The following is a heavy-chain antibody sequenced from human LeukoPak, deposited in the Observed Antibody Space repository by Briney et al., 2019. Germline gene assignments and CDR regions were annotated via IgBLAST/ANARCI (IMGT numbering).Heavy chain of an antibody. D-gene: IGHD3-22*01. CDR1: GFTYNICA. Sequence: GRSLRLSCAASGFTYNICAMHWVRQAPGKGLEWVRTISYDGSNKYYADSVRGRFTISRDNSKNTLYLQMNSLRVDDTAVYYCVRGVGLYDSIGYFDYWGQGTLVTVSS. CDR2: ISYDGSNK. V-gene: IGHV3-30-3*01. J-gene: IGHJ4*02. CDR3: VRGVGLYDSIGYFDY.